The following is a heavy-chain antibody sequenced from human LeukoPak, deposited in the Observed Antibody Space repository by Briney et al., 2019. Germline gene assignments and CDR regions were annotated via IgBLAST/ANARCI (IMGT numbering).Heavy chain of an antibody. V-gene: IGHV3-48*01. CDR1: GFTFSSYS. Sequence: GGSLRLSCAASGFTFSSYSMNWVRQAPGKGLEWVSYISSSSSTIYYADSVKGRFTISRDNSKNTLYLQMNSLRAEDTAVYYCASSTAVTTAGYFDYWGQGTLVTVSS. D-gene: IGHD4-17*01. CDR2: ISSSSSTI. CDR3: ASSTAVTTAGYFDY. J-gene: IGHJ4*02.